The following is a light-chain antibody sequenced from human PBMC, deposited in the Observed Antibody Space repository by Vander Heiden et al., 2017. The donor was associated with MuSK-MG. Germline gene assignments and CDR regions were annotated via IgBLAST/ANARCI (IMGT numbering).Light chain of an antibody. J-gene: IGKJ4*01. Sequence: DIQMTQSPSSVSASVGDRVTITCRASRGISSWLAWYQQKPGTAPKLLIFAVSSLQSGVPSRFSGSGSGTAFTLTISSLQPEDFATYYCQQANSFPSFGGGTKVEIK. CDR3: QQANSFPS. CDR2: AVS. CDR1: RGISSW. V-gene: IGKV1-12*02.